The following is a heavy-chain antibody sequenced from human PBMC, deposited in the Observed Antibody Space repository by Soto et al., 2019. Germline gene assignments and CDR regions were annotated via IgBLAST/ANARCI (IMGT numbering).Heavy chain of an antibody. CDR1: GFTFSSYA. V-gene: IGHV3-23*01. Sequence: EVQLLESGGGLVQPGGSLRLSCAASGFTFSSYAMSWVRQAPGKGLEWVSAISGSGGSTYYADSVKGRFTISRDNSKNTLYLQMNSLRAEDTAVYYCAKDDIVPGEVVVAATLVSGHFQHWGQGTLVTVSS. D-gene: IGHD2-15*01. CDR3: AKDDIVPGEVVVAATLVSGHFQH. J-gene: IGHJ1*01. CDR2: ISGSGGST.